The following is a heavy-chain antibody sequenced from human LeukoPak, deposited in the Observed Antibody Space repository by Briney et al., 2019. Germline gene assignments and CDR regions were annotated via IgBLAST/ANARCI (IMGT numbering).Heavy chain of an antibody. Sequence: SETLSLTCTVSGGSISSYYWSWIRQPPGKGLEWIGEINHSGSTNYNPSLKSRVTISVDTTKNQFSLKLSSVTAADTAVYYCAREAYYYGSGSYYNVPFWYFDLWGRGTLVTVSS. J-gene: IGHJ2*01. CDR3: AREAYYYGSGSYYNVPFWYFDL. V-gene: IGHV4-34*01. CDR2: INHSGST. CDR1: GGSISSYY. D-gene: IGHD3-10*01.